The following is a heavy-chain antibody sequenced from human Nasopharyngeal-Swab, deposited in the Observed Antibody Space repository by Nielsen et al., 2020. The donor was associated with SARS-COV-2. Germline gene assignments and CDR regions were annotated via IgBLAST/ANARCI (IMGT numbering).Heavy chain of an antibody. CDR3: ARHLAVAGDFDY. Sequence: SETLSLTCTVPGGSISSYYWSWIRQPPGKGLEWIGYIYYSGSTNYNPSLKSRVTISVDTSKNQFSLKLSSVTAADTAVYYCARHLAVAGDFDYWGQGTLVTVSS. D-gene: IGHD6-19*01. V-gene: IGHV4-59*08. CDR2: IYYSGST. CDR1: GGSISSYY. J-gene: IGHJ4*02.